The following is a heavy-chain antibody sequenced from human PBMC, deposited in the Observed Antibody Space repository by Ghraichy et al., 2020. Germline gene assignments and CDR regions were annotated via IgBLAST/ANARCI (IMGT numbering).Heavy chain of an antibody. CDR1: GGSISSYY. CDR2: IYYSGST. Sequence: SETLSLTCTVSGGSISSYYWSWIRQPPGKGLEWIGYIYYSGSTNYNPSLKSRVTISVDTSKNQFSLKLSSVTAADTAVYYCARHGLGVEWLSINWFDPWGQGTLVTVSS. J-gene: IGHJ5*02. CDR3: ARHGLGVEWLSINWFDP. V-gene: IGHV4-59*08. D-gene: IGHD3-3*01.